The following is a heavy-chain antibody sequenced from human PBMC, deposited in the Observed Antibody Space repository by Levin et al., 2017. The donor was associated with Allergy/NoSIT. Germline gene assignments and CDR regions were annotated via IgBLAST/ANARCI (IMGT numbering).Heavy chain of an antibody. J-gene: IGHJ3*02. D-gene: IGHD3-10*01. CDR3: VRESGPDGSGSHSMAFDI. Sequence: SETLSLTCTVSGGSISSYYWSWIRQPPGKGLEWIGYIYYSGRTNYNPSLKSRVTISVDTSKNQLSLRLSSVTAADTAVYYCVRESGPDGSGSHSMAFDIWGQGTMVTVSS. V-gene: IGHV4-59*01. CDR1: GGSISSYY. CDR2: IYYSGRT.